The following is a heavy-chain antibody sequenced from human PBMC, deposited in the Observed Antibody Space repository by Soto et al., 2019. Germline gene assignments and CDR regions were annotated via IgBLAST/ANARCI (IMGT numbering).Heavy chain of an antibody. J-gene: IGHJ4*02. CDR1: GGSFSGYY. D-gene: IGHD6-19*01. Sequence: SETLSLTCAVYGGSFSGYYWSWICQPPGKGLEWIGEINHSGSTNYNPSLKSRVTVSVDTSKNQFSLKLSSVTAADTAVYYCARAPMGSGWYVYWGQVTLVTVSS. V-gene: IGHV4-34*01. CDR3: ARAPMGSGWYVY. CDR2: INHSGST.